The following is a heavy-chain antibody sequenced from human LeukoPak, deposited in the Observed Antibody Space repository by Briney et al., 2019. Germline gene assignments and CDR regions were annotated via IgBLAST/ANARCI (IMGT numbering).Heavy chain of an antibody. V-gene: IGHV3-53*01. CDR3: ARDSDYYGSGSYLGYFDY. CDR2: IYSGGST. D-gene: IGHD3-10*01. CDR1: GFTVSSNY. J-gene: IGHJ4*02. Sequence: GGSLRLSCAASGFTVSSNYMSWVRQAPGKGLEWVSVIYSGGSTYYADSVKGRFTISRDNAKNSLYLQMNSLRAEDTAVYYCARDSDYYGSGSYLGYFDYWGQGTLVTVSS.